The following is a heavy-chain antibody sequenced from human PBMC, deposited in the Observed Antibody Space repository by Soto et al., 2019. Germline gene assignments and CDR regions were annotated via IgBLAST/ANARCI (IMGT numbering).Heavy chain of an antibody. D-gene: IGHD2-15*01. Sequence: SETLSLTCTVSGGSISSYYWRWIRQPPGKGLAWIGYMYYGGRTNYNPSLKSRVTISVDTSKRQVSLKLSSVTAADTAVYFCARGTPSPLIVRSSRGPWFDPWGQGTLVTVSS. V-gene: IGHV4-59*08. J-gene: IGHJ5*02. CDR3: ARGTPSPLIVRSSRGPWFDP. CDR1: GGSISSYY. CDR2: MYYGGRT.